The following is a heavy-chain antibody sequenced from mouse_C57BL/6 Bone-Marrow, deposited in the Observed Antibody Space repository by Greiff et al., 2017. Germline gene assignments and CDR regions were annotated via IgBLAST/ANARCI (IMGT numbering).Heavy chain of an antibody. D-gene: IGHD1-1*01. CDR2: ISSGGSYT. V-gene: IGHV5-6*01. CDR3: ARPNSYYYGSSYDAMDY. Sequence: EVQLKESGGDLVKPGGSLKLSCAASGFTFSRYGMSWVRQTPDKRLEWVATISSGGSYTYYPDSVKGRFTISRDNAKNTLYLQMRRLKSEDTDKYYCARPNSYYYGSSYDAMDYWGQGTSVTVAS. J-gene: IGHJ4*01. CDR1: GFTFSRYG.